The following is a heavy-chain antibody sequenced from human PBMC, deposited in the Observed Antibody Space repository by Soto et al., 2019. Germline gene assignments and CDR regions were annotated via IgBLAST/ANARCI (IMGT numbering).Heavy chain of an antibody. CDR1: GYTFSNYG. Sequence: QVQLVQSGAEVKKPGASVKVSCKASGYTFSNYGISWVRQAPGQGLEWMGWISAYNGNTKYAQKLQGRVTMTTDTSTSTASMEPTSLSSAGTAVFFCAEESPPVDYWGQGTLVTVSS. V-gene: IGHV1-18*01. J-gene: IGHJ4*02. CDR2: ISAYNGNT. CDR3: AEESPPVDY.